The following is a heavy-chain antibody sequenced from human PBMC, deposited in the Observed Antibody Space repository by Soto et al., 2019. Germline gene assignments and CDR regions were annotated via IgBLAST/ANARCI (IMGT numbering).Heavy chain of an antibody. V-gene: IGHV4-34*01. CDR3: ATLTVTTGGTNFDY. CDR1: GGSFSGYY. J-gene: IGHJ4*02. D-gene: IGHD4-4*01. CDR2: INHSGST. Sequence: QVQLQQWGAGLLKPSETLSLTCAVYGGSFSGYYWSWSRQPPGKGLEWIGEINHSGSTNYNPSLKSRVTISVDTSKNQFSLKLSSVTAADTAVYYCATLTVTTGGTNFDYWGQGTLVTVSS.